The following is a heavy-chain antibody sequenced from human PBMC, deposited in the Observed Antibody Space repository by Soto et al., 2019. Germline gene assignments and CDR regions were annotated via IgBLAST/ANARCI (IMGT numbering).Heavy chain of an antibody. V-gene: IGHV1-18*01. CDR1: GYTFTSYG. CDR3: ARDDVGYCSNGVCYTKPLDY. D-gene: IGHD2-8*01. J-gene: IGHJ4*02. Sequence: ASVKVSCKASGYTFTSYGISWVRQAPGQGLEWMGWISVYIGDTNYVQKFQGRVTMTTDTATSTAYMELRSLRSDDTAVYYCARDDVGYCSNGVCYTKPLDYWGQGTLVTVSS. CDR2: ISVYIGDT.